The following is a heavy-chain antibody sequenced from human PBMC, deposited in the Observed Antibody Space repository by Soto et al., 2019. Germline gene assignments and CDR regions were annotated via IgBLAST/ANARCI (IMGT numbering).Heavy chain of an antibody. D-gene: IGHD2-15*01. J-gene: IGHJ6*03. V-gene: IGHV3-66*01. CDR3: ARAVGDCSGGSCYPLHYYYYMDV. CDR1: GFTVSSNY. Sequence: GGSLRLSCAASGFTVSSNYMSWVRQAPGKGLEWVSVIYSGGSTYYADSVKGRFTISRDNSKNTLYLQMNSLRAEDTAVYYCARAVGDCSGGSCYPLHYYYYMDVWGKGTTVTVSS. CDR2: IYSGGST.